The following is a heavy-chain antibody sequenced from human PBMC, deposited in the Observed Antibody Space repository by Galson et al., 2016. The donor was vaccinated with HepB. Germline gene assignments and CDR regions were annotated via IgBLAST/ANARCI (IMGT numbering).Heavy chain of an antibody. Sequence: SETLSLTCTVSGGSISSSSSYWGWIRQPPGKGLEWIGTIYSSGSAFYSPSLKSRVSISVDTSKNQFSLILSSVTAADTAVYYCARHRRQFGSATWFAPWGQGTLVTVSS. V-gene: IGHV4-39*01. CDR1: GGSISSSSSY. D-gene: IGHD6-25*01. J-gene: IGHJ5*02. CDR3: ARHRRQFGSATWFAP. CDR2: IYSSGSA.